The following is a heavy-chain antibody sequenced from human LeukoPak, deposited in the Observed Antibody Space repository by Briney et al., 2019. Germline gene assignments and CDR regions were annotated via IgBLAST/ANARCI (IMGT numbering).Heavy chain of an antibody. Sequence: SETLSLTCTVSGVSVSSYFWSWIRQPPGKGLEWIGYVYYSGSTSYNHPLKSRVTISADTTKTQFSLRLSSVTAADTAVYYCARHLGPGWHAMDVWGQGTTVTVSS. CDR2: VYYSGST. D-gene: IGHD2-15*01. CDR1: GVSVSSYF. CDR3: ARHLGPGWHAMDV. V-gene: IGHV4-59*08. J-gene: IGHJ6*02.